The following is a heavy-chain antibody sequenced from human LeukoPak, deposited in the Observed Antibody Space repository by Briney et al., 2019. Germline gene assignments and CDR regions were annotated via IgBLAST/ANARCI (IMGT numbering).Heavy chain of an antibody. D-gene: IGHD6-19*01. Sequence: ASVKVSCKASGYTFTGYYMHWVRQAPGQGLDWMGWINPNSGGTNYAQKFQGRVTMTRDTSISTAYMELSRLRSDDTAVYYCAREILYGLVLGNFDYWGQGTLVTVSS. CDR3: AREILYGLVLGNFDY. CDR1: GYTFTGYY. CDR2: INPNSGGT. V-gene: IGHV1-2*02. J-gene: IGHJ4*02.